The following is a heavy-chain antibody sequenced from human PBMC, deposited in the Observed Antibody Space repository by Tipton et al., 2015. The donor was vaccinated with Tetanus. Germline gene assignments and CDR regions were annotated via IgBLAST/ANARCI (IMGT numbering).Heavy chain of an antibody. CDR1: GGSFSGYY. V-gene: IGHV4-34*01. D-gene: IGHD4-11*01. CDR3: ARGLVTTNQLSY. CDR2: INHSGST. Sequence: TLSLTCAVYGGSFSGYYWSWIRQPPGKGLEWIGEINHSGSTNYNPSLKSRVTISVDTSKNQFSLKLSSVTAADTAVYYCARGLVTTNQLSYWGQGTLVTVSS. J-gene: IGHJ4*02.